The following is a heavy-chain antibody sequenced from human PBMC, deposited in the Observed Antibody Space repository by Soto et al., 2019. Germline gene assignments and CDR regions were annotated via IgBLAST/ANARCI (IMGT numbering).Heavy chain of an antibody. J-gene: IGHJ4*02. D-gene: IGHD3-10*01. V-gene: IGHV4-39*01. CDR2: IYYSGST. CDR3: ARYYYGSGSYFDYFDY. Sequence: SETLSLTCTVSGGSISSSSYYWGWIRQPPGKGLEWIGSIYYSGSTYYNPSLKSRVTISVDTSKNQFSLKLSSVTAADTAVYYCARYYYGSGSYFDYFDYWGQGTLVTVSS. CDR1: GGSISSSSYY.